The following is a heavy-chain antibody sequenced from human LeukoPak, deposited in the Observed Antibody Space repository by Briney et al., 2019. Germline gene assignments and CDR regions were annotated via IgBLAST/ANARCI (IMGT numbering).Heavy chain of an antibody. Sequence: GGSLRLSCAASESTFSTYAMHWVRQAPGKGLEWVAVISYDGNTIYYADSVKGRFTISRDNSKNTLYLQVNSLRAEDTAIYYCAKVPGSGWYQGFDYWGQGTLVTVSS. CDR3: AKVPGSGWYQGFDY. CDR1: ESTFSTYA. D-gene: IGHD6-19*01. CDR2: ISYDGNTI. V-gene: IGHV3-30-3*01. J-gene: IGHJ4*02.